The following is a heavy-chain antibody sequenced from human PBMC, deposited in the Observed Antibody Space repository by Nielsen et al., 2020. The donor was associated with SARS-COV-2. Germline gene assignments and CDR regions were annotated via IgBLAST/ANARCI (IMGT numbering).Heavy chain of an antibody. Sequence: WIRQPPGKGLEWVSYISSSGSTIYYADSVKGRFTISRDNAKNSLYLQMNSLRAEGTAVYYCARDQIPYYYDSSGSYYYYYYGMDVWGQGTTVTVSS. J-gene: IGHJ6*02. D-gene: IGHD3-22*01. CDR3: ARDQIPYYYDSSGSYYYYYYGMDV. CDR2: ISSSGSTI. V-gene: IGHV3-11*04.